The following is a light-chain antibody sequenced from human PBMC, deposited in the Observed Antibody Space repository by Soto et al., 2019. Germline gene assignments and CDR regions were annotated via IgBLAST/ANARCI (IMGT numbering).Light chain of an antibody. J-gene: IGLJ1*01. CDR1: STDVGGYNY. Sequence: QSALTQPASVSGSPGQSITISCTGSSTDVGGYNYVSWYQQHPGKAPKVMIYEVSNRPSGVSNRFSGSKPGNTASLTISGLQAEDEADYYCSSYTSSSTYVFGTGTKVTVL. CDR3: SSYTSSSTYV. CDR2: EVS. V-gene: IGLV2-14*01.